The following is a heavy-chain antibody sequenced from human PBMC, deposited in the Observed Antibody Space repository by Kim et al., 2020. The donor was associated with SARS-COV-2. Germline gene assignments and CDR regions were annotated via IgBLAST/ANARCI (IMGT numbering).Heavy chain of an antibody. CDR1: GGTFSSYA. CDR2: IIPIFGTA. CDR3: ARDSGHSYRYCTNGVCPPDY. Sequence: SVKVSCKASGGTFSSYAISWVRQAPGQGLEWMGGIIPIFGTANYAQKFQGRVTITADESTSTAYMELSSLRSEDTAVYYCARDSGHSYRYCTNGVCPPDYWGQGTLVTVSS. V-gene: IGHV1-69*13. J-gene: IGHJ4*02. D-gene: IGHD2-8*01.